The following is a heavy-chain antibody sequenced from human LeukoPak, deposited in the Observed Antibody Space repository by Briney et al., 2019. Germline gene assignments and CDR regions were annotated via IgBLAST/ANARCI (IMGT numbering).Heavy chain of an antibody. CDR2: IYPGNSNT. CDR3: ARQCGDDVCGWDY. J-gene: IGHJ4*02. CDR1: GYRFATNW. V-gene: IGHV5-51*01. D-gene: IGHD3-3*01. Sequence: KPGESLKISCRGSGYRFATNWIGWVRQRPGKGPEWMGIIYPGNSNTKYNPSFQGQVIISVDKSISTAYLQWSSLKASDTAIYYCARQCGDDVCGWDYWGQGTLVTVSS.